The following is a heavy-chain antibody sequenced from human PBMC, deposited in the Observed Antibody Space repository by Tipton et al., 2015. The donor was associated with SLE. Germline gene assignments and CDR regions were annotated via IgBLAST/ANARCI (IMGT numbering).Heavy chain of an antibody. D-gene: IGHD5-24*01. V-gene: IGHV3-53*05. CDR1: GFTVNSNY. Sequence: SLRLSCAVSGFTVNSNYMTWVRQAPGKGLQWVSLINVDGNTYYTDSVKGRFTISSDNSRNTPYLQMDSLRTEDTAVYYCARDPYTIDSTHTGGYWGQGTLVTVSS. CDR3: ARDPYTIDSTHTGGY. CDR2: INVDGNT. J-gene: IGHJ4*02.